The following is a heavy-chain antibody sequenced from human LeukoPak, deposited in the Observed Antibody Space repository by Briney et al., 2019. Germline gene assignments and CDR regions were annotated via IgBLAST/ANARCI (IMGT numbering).Heavy chain of an antibody. D-gene: IGHD2-15*01. J-gene: IGHJ6*03. CDR2: IRYDGSNK. Sequence: GGSLRLSCAASGFTFSSYGMHWVRQAPGKGLEWVAFIRYDGSNKYYADSVKGRFTISRDNSKNTLYLQMNSLRAEDTAVYYCAKDEWVVAAYYYMDVWCKGTTVTTSS. CDR3: AKDEWVVAAYYYMDV. V-gene: IGHV3-30*02. CDR1: GFTFSSYG.